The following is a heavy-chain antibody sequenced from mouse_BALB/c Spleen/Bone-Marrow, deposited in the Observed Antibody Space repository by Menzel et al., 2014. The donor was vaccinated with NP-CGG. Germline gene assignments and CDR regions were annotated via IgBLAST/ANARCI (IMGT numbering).Heavy chain of an antibody. Sequence: QVQLKDSGAELMKPGASVKISCKATGYTFSSYWIEWVKQRPGHGLEWIGEILPGSGSTNYNEKFKGKATFTADTSSNTAYMQLSSLTSEDSAVYYCARVSDGYYSYWYFDVWGAGTTVTVSS. D-gene: IGHD2-3*01. V-gene: IGHV1-9*01. CDR3: ARVSDGYYSYWYFDV. CDR1: GYTFSSYW. CDR2: ILPGSGST. J-gene: IGHJ1*01.